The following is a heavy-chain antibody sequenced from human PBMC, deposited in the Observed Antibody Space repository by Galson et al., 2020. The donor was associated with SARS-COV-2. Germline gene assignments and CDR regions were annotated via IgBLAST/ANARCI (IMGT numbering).Heavy chain of an antibody. V-gene: IGHV1-18*01. CDR1: GYTFTKYG. J-gene: IGHJ4*02. CDR2: ISTYNGNT. D-gene: IGHD1-26*01. CDR3: ARDFRGEWEVHLPLDC. Sequence: ASVKVSCKASGYTFTKYGFSWVRQAPGQGLEWVGWISTYNGNTNYAQNFQGRVTMTTDTSTSTAYMEVRSLTSDDTAVYYCARDFRGEWEVHLPLDCWGQGTLVTVSS.